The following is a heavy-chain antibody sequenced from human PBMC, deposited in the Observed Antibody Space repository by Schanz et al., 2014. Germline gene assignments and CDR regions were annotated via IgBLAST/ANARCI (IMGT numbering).Heavy chain of an antibody. J-gene: IGHJ4*02. CDR2: INSVGSNT. D-gene: IGHD1-1*01. V-gene: IGHV3-23*01. Sequence: EVQLLESGGGLVQPGGSLRLSCAASGFTLSNYAMSWVRQAPGKGLEWVARINSVGSNTDYADSVTGRFTISRDNAKNTLYLQMNSLRAEDTAVYFCAKIERNEDWGQGTLVTVSS. CDR3: AKIERNED. CDR1: GFTLSNYA.